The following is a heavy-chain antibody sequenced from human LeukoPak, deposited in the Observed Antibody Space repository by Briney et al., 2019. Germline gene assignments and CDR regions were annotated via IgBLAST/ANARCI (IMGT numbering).Heavy chain of an antibody. J-gene: IGHJ4*02. V-gene: IGHV4-59*01. CDR2: IYYSGST. Sequence: SETLSLTCTVSGGSISSYYWNWIRQPPGKGLEWIGYIYYSGSTNYNPSLKSRGTISVDTSKNQFSLKLSSVTAADTAVYYCARGSYMRELDYWGQGTLVTVSS. D-gene: IGHD1-26*01. CDR3: ARGSYMRELDY. CDR1: GGSISSYY.